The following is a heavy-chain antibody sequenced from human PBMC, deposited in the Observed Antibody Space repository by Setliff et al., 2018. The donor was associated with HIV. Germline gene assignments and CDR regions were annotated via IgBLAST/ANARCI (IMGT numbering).Heavy chain of an antibody. CDR3: ARDTSRYSGYDYPPNYYYYGMDV. Sequence: SVKVSCKASGGTFSSYAISWVRQAPGQGLEWMGGIIPILGIANYAQKFQGRVTITADKSTSTAYMELSSLRSEDTSVYYCARDTSRYSGYDYPPNYYYYGMDVWGQGTTVTVSS. V-gene: IGHV1-69*10. J-gene: IGHJ6*02. CDR2: IIPILGIA. D-gene: IGHD5-12*01. CDR1: GGTFSSYA.